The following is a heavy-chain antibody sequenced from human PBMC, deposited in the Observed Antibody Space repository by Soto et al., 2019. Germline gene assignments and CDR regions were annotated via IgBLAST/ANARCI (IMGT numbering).Heavy chain of an antibody. V-gene: IGHV3-30-3*01. CDR1: GFTFSSYA. CDR2: ISYDGSNK. CDR3: ARESNGVTMIVVVITPEFDY. J-gene: IGHJ4*02. D-gene: IGHD3-22*01. Sequence: GGSLRLSCAASGFTFSSYAMHWVRQAPCKGLEWVAVISYDGSNKYYADSVKGRFTISRDNSKNTLYLQMNSLRAEDTAVYYCARESNGVTMIVVVITPEFDYWGQGPLVTVSS.